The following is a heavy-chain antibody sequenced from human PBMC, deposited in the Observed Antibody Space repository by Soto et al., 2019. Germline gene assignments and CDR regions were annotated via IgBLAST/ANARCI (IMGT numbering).Heavy chain of an antibody. D-gene: IGHD3-22*01. J-gene: IGHJ4*02. CDR2: MNPNSGNT. CDR1: GYTFTSYD. CDR3: ARRKITMIVAQPLDY. V-gene: IGHV1-8*01. Sequence: QVQLVQSGAEVKKPGASVKVSCKASGYTFTSYDINWVRQATGQGLEWMGWMNPNSGNTGYAQKFQGRVTTTRNTSISTGYMELSSLRSEDTAVYYCARRKITMIVAQPLDYWGQGTLVTVSS.